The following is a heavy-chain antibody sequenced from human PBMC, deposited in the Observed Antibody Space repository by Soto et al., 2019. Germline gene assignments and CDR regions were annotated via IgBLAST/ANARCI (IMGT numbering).Heavy chain of an antibody. CDR2: ISYDGSNK. CDR1: GFTFSSYA. V-gene: IGHV3-30-3*01. CDR3: ARPRSVDY. Sequence: GGSLRLSCAASGFTFSSYAMHWVRQAPGKGLEWVAVISYDGSNKYYADSVKGRFTISRDNSKNTLYLQMNSLRAEDTAVYYCARPRSVDYWGQGTLVTVSS. J-gene: IGHJ4*02.